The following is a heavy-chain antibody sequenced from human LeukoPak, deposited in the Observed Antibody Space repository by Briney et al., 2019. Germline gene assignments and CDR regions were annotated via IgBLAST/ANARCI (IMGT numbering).Heavy chain of an antibody. CDR1: GFTFSNYG. Sequence: GGSLRLSCAASGFTFSNYGMHWVRQAPGKGLEWVAVIAYDGSNEYYAEFVKGRFTISRDNSKNTLYLQMYSLRAEDTAVYFCVKDQGIAVAGTDDAFDIWGQGTRVTVSS. J-gene: IGHJ3*02. CDR3: VKDQGIAVAGTDDAFDI. CDR2: IAYDGSNE. D-gene: IGHD6-19*01. V-gene: IGHV3-30*18.